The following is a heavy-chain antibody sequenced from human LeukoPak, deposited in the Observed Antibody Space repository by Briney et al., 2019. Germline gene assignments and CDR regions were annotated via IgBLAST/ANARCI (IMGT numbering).Heavy chain of an antibody. Sequence: PGASVKVSCKASGYTFTSYYMHWVRQAPGQGLEWMGIINPSGGSTSYAQKFQGRVTMTRDTSTSTVYMELSSLRSEDTAVYYCARGGDSSGYYIHDAFDIWGQGTMVTVSS. CDR2: INPSGGST. V-gene: IGHV1-46*01. J-gene: IGHJ3*02. CDR3: ARGGDSSGYYIHDAFDI. CDR1: GYTFTSYY. D-gene: IGHD3-22*01.